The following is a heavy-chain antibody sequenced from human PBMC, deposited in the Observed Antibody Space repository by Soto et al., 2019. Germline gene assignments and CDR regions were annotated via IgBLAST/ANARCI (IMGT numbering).Heavy chain of an antibody. J-gene: IGHJ6*03. CDR1: GFSVSTYS. D-gene: IGHD2-2*01. CDR2: ISSGSSTI. V-gene: IGHV3-48*01. Sequence: PSGSLRLSCASCGFSVSTYSITWVRQAPGKGLEWVSYISSGSSTIYYADSVKGRFTISRDNAKNSLYLQMDSLRAEDTAVYYATRSAYMDVWGTGTTVTVS. CDR3: TRSAYMDV.